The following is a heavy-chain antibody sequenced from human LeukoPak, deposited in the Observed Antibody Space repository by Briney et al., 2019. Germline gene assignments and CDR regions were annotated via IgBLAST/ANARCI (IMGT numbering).Heavy chain of an antibody. CDR3: ARHVTADNWFDP. V-gene: IGHV4-39*01. CDR1: GGSISRNSYS. Sequence: SETLSLTCTVSGGSISRNSYSWGWTRQPPGKGLEWIGSISDSGTIHYNPSLKSRVTILVDTSKKQVSLKVNAVTAADTAVYYCARHVTADNWFDPWGQGTLVTVSS. J-gene: IGHJ5*02. CDR2: ISDSGTI.